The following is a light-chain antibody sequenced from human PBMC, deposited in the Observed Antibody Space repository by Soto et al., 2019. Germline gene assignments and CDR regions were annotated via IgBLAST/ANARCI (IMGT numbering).Light chain of an antibody. CDR1: TSNLGAGYD. CDR3: QAYDYLLTASV. Sequence: QSVLTQPPSVSGAPGPRVTLYCTGNTSNLGAGYDVHWYQQLPGAAPKLVIFGNRNRPSGVPERFSGSKSGTSASLAITGLQAEDEADYYCQAYDYLLTASVFGGGTKLTVL. J-gene: IGLJ3*02. CDR2: GNR. V-gene: IGLV1-40*01.